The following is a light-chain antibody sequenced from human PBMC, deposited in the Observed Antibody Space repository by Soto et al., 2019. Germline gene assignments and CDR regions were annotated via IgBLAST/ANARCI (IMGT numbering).Light chain of an antibody. CDR1: QSIYNY. V-gene: IGKV1-39*01. Sequence: DIQMTQSPSSLSASVGDRVTITCWASQSIYNYLNWYKQKPGKAPKLLIYAASSMQSGVPSRFSGSGSGTDITLTISSLQPEDFATYYCQQSYSTPVNFGQGTKLEIK. CDR2: AAS. J-gene: IGKJ2*01. CDR3: QQSYSTPVN.